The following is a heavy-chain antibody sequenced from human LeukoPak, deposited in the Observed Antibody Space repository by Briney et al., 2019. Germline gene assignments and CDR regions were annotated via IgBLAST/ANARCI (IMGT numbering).Heavy chain of an antibody. Sequence: GGSLRLSCAASGFTFSSYSMNWVRQAPGKGLEWVSYISSNSSTIYYADSVKGRFTISRDNAKNSLYLQMNSLRAEGTAVYYCARDRFLNYYYYYMDVWGKGTTVTVSS. D-gene: IGHD3-3*01. J-gene: IGHJ6*03. CDR3: ARDRFLNYYYYYMDV. CDR1: GFTFSSYS. CDR2: ISSNSSTI. V-gene: IGHV3-48*04.